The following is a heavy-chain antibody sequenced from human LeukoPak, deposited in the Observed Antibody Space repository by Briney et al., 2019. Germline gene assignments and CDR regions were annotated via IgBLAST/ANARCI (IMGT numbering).Heavy chain of an antibody. J-gene: IGHJ5*02. D-gene: IGHD3-10*01. CDR1: GGSISSGDYY. Sequence: PSETLSLTCTVSGGSISSGDYYWSWIRQPPGKGLEWIGYIYYSGSTYYNPSLKSRVTISLDTSKNQFSLRLTSVTAADTAVYYCARGGITMVRGVIGWFDPWGQGTLVTVSS. CDR3: ARGGITMVRGVIGWFDP. CDR2: IYYSGST. V-gene: IGHV4-30-4*01.